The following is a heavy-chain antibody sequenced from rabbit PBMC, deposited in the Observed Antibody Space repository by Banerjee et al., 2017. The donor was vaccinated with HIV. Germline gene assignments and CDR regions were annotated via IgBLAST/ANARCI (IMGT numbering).Heavy chain of an antibody. Sequence: QEQLEESGGGLVKPEGSLTLTCKASGFTISSSYYMCWVRQAPGKGLEWIGCIYTGSSGSTYYASWAKGRFTITRSTSLNTVTLQMTSLTAADTATYFCARDLAGVIGWNFGLWGQGTLVTVS. V-gene: IGHV1S45*01. CDR3: ARDLAGVIGWNFGL. J-gene: IGHJ3*01. CDR2: IYTGSSGST. D-gene: IGHD4-1*01. CDR1: GFTISSSYY.